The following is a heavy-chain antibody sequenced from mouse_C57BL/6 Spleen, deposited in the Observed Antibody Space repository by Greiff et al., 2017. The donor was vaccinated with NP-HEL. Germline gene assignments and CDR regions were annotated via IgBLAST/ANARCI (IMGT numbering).Heavy chain of an antibody. CDR3: ARNSLYIVTTRYYAMDY. D-gene: IGHD2-5*01. CDR2: IWSGGST. J-gene: IGHJ4*01. Sequence: QVQLKESGPGLVQPSQSLSITCTVSGFSLTSYGVHWVRQSPGKGLEWLGVIWSGGSTDYNAAFISRLSISKDNSKSQVFFKMNSLQADDTAIYYCARNSLYIVTTRYYAMDYWGQGTSVTVSS. V-gene: IGHV2-2*01. CDR1: GFSLTSYG.